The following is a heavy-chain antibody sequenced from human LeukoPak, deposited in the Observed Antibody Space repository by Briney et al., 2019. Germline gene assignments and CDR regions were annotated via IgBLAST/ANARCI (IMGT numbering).Heavy chain of an antibody. J-gene: IGHJ4*02. CDR2: INHSGST. CDR3: ARFGFCRGYSIGY. Sequence: SETLSLTCAVYGGSFSGYYWSWIRQPPGKGLEWIGEINHSGSTNYNPSLKSRVTISVDTSKNQFSLTRSSVHAAATAVYYCARFGFCRGYSIGYWGQGTLVTVSS. V-gene: IGHV4-34*01. CDR1: GGSFSGYY. D-gene: IGHD3-3*01.